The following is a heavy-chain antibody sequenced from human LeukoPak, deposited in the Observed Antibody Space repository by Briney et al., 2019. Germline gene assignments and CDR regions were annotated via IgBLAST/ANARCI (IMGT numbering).Heavy chain of an antibody. V-gene: IGHV4-59*12. CDR3: ARGFSISGFDP. J-gene: IGHJ5*02. D-gene: IGHD4-11*01. Sequence: SETLSLTCTVSGGSISTYYWTWIRQPPGKGLEWIGYIYYSGSTNYNPALKSRVTMSVDTSKNQFSLKLSSVTAADTAVYYCARGFSISGFDPWGQGTLVTVSS. CDR2: IYYSGST. CDR1: GGSISTYY.